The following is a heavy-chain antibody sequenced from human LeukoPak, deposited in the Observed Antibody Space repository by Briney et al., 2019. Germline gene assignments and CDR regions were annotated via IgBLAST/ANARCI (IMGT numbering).Heavy chain of an antibody. CDR2: ISSSRSI. V-gene: IGHV3-48*02. Sequence: GGSLRLSSAASGFTFSSYSMNWVRQAPGKGLEWVSYISSSRSIYYADSVKGRFTISRDNANNSLSLQMNSLRDEDTAVYYCVLGSPFDYWGQGTLVTVSS. CDR3: VLGSPFDY. D-gene: IGHD3-10*01. J-gene: IGHJ4*02. CDR1: GFTFSSYS.